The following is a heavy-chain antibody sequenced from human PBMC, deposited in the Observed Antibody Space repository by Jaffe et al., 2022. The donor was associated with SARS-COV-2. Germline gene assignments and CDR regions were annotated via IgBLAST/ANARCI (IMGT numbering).Heavy chain of an antibody. V-gene: IGHV1-46*01. CDR3: AREVVGVALDY. Sequence: QVQMVQSGAEVKKPGASVKLSCKASGNIFSSHFVNLVRQAPGQGLEWMGTISPRGDRTRYAQKFMDRINMTRDTSTSTVYMELSSLRFDDTAVYYCAREVVGVALDYWDQGTLVTVSS. CDR2: ISPRGDRT. D-gene: IGHD3-16*01. J-gene: IGHJ4*02. CDR1: GNIFSSHF.